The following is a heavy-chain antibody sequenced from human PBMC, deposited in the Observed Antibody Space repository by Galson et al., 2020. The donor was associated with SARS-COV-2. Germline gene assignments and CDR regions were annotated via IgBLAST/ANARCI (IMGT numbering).Heavy chain of an antibody. V-gene: IGHV4-31*03. CDR3: AREYQLLFNAFDI. Sequence: SETLSLTCTVSGGSISCGCYYWSWLRQHPGRGLEWTGYIYYSGCTYYTPSLKSRVTISVATSKNQFSLKLCSVTAADTAVYYCAREYQLLFNAFDIWGQGTMVTVSS. CDR1: GGSISCGCYY. CDR2: IYYSGCT. J-gene: IGHJ3*02. D-gene: IGHD2-2*01.